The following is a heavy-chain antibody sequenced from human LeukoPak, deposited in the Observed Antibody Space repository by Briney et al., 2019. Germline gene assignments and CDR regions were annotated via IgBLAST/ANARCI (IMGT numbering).Heavy chain of an antibody. D-gene: IGHD1-7*01. CDR3: ARVRKNWNYVSYFDY. CDR2: SSADDGNP. Sequence: ASVKVSCKTSGYTLTNYGITWVLHAPGQGLEWMGWSSADDGNPNYAQKVQGRVTLITDTSASTAYMELRGLRYDDTAVYYCARVRKNWNYVSYFDYWGQGTLVTVSS. J-gene: IGHJ4*02. V-gene: IGHV1-18*01. CDR1: GYTLTNYG.